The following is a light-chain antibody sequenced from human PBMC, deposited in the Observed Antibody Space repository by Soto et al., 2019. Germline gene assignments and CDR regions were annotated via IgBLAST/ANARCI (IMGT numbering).Light chain of an antibody. CDR3: NSYKRSSPYV. Sequence: QSALTQPASVSASLGQPITISCIGTSSDVGAYNYVYWYQQHPGKAPKLIIYDVSNRPSGIPNRFSGSKSGNTASLTISGLQAEDAAYYHCNSYKRSSPYVFGTGTKVTVL. CDR1: SSDVGAYNY. CDR2: DVS. V-gene: IGLV2-14*03. J-gene: IGLJ1*01.